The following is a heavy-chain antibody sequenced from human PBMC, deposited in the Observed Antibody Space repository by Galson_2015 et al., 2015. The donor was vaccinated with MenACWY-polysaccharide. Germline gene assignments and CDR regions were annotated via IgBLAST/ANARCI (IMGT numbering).Heavy chain of an antibody. CDR3: AKCLCGAACSAVARTDC. Sequence: SLRLSCAASGFTFSSYGMHWVRQAPGKGLEWVAFIRYDGSNKYYADSVKGRFTISRDNSKNTLYLQMNSLRAEDTAVYYCAKCLCGAACSAVARTDCWGQGTLV. CDR1: GFTFSSYG. D-gene: IGHD6-19*01. J-gene: IGHJ4*02. CDR2: IRYDGSNK. V-gene: IGHV3-30*02.